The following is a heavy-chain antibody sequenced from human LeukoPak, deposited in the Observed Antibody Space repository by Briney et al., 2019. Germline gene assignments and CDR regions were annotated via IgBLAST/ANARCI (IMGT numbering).Heavy chain of an antibody. D-gene: IGHD4-23*01. Sequence: GGSLRLSCAASGFTFSSYWMSWVRQAPGKGLEWVANIKHDGSAEQYADSLKGRFTISRDNAKNSLYLQMNSLRADDTAMYHCERDYPVVTPYRGQATLVSDSS. V-gene: IGHV3-7*01. CDR1: GFTFSSYW. CDR3: ERDYPVVTPY. J-gene: IGHJ4*02. CDR2: IKHDGSAE.